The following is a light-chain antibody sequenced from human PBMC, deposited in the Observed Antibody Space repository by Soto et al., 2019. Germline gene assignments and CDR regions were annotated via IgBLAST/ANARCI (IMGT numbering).Light chain of an antibody. J-gene: IGLJ2*01. V-gene: IGLV2-8*01. CDR3: SSYAASNNLGV. Sequence: QSALTQPPSASGSAGESVTISCIGTSSDVGGYNYVSWYQQHPGKAPKLMIYEVSKRPSGVPDRFSGSKSGNTASLTVSGLQAEDEADYYCSSYAASNNLGVFRGGNKLTVL. CDR1: SSDVGGYNY. CDR2: EVS.